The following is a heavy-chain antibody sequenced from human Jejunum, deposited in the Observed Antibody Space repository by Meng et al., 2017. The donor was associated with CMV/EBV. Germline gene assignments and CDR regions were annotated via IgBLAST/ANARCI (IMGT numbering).Heavy chain of an antibody. V-gene: IGHV1-46*01. CDR1: GYVLSDFY. CDR2: ISPTGGST. Sequence: SGYVLSDFYIHWVRQAPGQGLEWMGNISPTGGSTEYAQAVQGRVRMTRDTSTSTFYMELSSLKSDDTAIYYCARRFCSGHTCSLDYWGQGTLVTVSS. J-gene: IGHJ4*02. D-gene: IGHD2-15*01. CDR3: ARRFCSGHTCSLDY.